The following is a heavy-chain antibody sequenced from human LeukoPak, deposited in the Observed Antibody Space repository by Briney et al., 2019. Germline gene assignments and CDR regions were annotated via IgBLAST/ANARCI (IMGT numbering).Heavy chain of an antibody. CDR2: IKSKTDGGTT. CDR3: TTYGGSYY. V-gene: IGHV3-15*01. Sequence: GGSLRLSCTASGFTFGDYAMSWVRQAPGEGLEWVGRIKSKTDGGTTDYAAPVKGRFTISRDDSKNTLYLQMNSLKTEDTAVYYCTTYGGSYYWGQGTLVTVSS. CDR1: GFTFGDYA. D-gene: IGHD1-26*01. J-gene: IGHJ4*02.